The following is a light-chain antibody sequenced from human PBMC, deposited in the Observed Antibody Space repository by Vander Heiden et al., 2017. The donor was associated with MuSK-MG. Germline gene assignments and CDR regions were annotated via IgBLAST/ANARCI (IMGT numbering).Light chain of an antibody. CDR1: SGDIGAYNF. CDR3: SSFTTSGTYV. J-gene: IGLJ1*01. Sequence: QSALTQPASVSGSPGQSITISCTGTSGDIGAYNFVSWYQQHPGKAPEVVIYDVYNRPSGVSYRFSGSKFGNTASLTISGLQTEDEADYYCSSFTTSGTYVFGTGTEVTVL. V-gene: IGLV2-14*03. CDR2: DVY.